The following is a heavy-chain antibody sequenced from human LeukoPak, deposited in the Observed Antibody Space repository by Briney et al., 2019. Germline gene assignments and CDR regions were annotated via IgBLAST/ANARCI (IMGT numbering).Heavy chain of an antibody. CDR1: GYTLTELS. J-gene: IGHJ4*02. D-gene: IGHD6-19*01. CDR3: ATEGTIAVAGSFDY. CDR2: FDPEDGET. Sequence: ASVKVSCKVSGYTLTELSMHWVRQAPGKGLEWMGGFDPEDGETIYAQKFQGRVTMTEDTSTDTACMELSSLRSEDTAVYYCATEGTIAVAGSFDYWGQGTLVTVSS. V-gene: IGHV1-24*01.